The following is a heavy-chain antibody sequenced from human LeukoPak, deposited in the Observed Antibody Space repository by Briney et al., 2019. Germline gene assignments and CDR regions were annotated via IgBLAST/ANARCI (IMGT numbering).Heavy chain of an antibody. CDR3: AGGRTDIVVVPATLRNYYFDY. D-gene: IGHD2-2*01. V-gene: IGHV1-8*01. J-gene: IGHJ4*02. CDR1: AYTFTTSD. Sequence: GASVKVSCKASAYTFTTSDINWVRQAAGQGLEWMGWMNPNSGHTGYAQRFQGRVTMTRNTSISTAYMELSSLRSEDTAVYYCAGGRTDIVVVPATLRNYYFDYWGQGTLVTVSS. CDR2: MNPNSGHT.